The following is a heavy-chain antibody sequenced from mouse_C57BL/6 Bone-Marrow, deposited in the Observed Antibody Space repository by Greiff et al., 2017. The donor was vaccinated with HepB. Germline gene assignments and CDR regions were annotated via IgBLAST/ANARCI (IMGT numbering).Heavy chain of an antibody. D-gene: IGHD2-3*01. CDR2: IRNKANGYTT. CDR1: GFTFTDYY. CDR3: ARYRWLPYYYAMDY. V-gene: IGHV7-3*01. J-gene: IGHJ4*01. Sequence: EVQLVESGGGLVQPGGSLSLSCAASGFTFTDYYMSWVRQPPGKALEWLGFIRNKANGYTTEYSASVKGRFTISRDNSQSILYLQMNALRAEDSATYYCARYRWLPYYYAMDYWGQGTSVTVSS.